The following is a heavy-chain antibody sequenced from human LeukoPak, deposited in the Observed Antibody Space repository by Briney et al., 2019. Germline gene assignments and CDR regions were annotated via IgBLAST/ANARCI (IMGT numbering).Heavy chain of an antibody. CDR2: ISYDGSNK. J-gene: IGHJ4*02. V-gene: IGHV3-30*04. CDR3: ATPSSPYYYDSSGYYFDY. Sequence: PGGSLRLSCAASGSTLSSYAMHWVRQAPGKGLEWVAVISYDGSNKYYADSVKGRFTISRDNSKNTLYLQMNSLRAEDTAVYYCATPSSPYYYDSSGYYFDYWGQGTLVTVSS. D-gene: IGHD3-22*01. CDR1: GSTLSSYA.